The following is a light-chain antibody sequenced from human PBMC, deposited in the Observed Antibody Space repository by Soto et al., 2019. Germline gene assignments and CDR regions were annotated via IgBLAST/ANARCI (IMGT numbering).Light chain of an antibody. Sequence: QSVLTQPPSASGSPGQSVTISCTGTSSDVGDYDYVSWYQQYPGKAHKLIIYEVSRRPSGVPNRFSGSKTGNTASLTVSGLQAEDEADYYCSSYADRNYVFGTGTKVTVL. CDR2: EVS. CDR3: SSYADRNYV. J-gene: IGLJ1*01. CDR1: SSDVGDYDY. V-gene: IGLV2-8*01.